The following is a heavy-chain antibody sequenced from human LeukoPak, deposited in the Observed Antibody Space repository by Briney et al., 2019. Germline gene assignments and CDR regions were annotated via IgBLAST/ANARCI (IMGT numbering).Heavy chain of an antibody. CDR2: IYHSGST. J-gene: IGHJ4*02. CDR3: ARGYDSSGYCPDY. V-gene: IGHV4-30-2*01. D-gene: IGHD3-22*01. CDR1: GGSISSGGYS. Sequence: PSETLSLTCAVSGGSISSGGYSWSWIRQPPGKGLEWIGYIYHSGSTYYNPSLKSRVTISVDRSKNQFSLKLSSVTAADTAVYYCARGYDSSGYCPDYWGQGTLVTVSS.